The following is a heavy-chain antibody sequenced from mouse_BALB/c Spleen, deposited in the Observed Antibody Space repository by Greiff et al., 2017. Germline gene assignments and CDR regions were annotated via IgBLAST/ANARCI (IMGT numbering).Heavy chain of an antibody. J-gene: IGHJ4*01. CDR2: ISSGGST. V-gene: IGHV5-6-5*01. Sequence: EVQVVESGGGLVKPGGSLKLSCAASGFTFSSYAMSWVRQTPEKRLEWVASISSGGSTYYPDSVKGRFTISRDNARNILYLQMSSLRSEDTAMYYCARGPPYYGSSFYAMDYWGQGTSVTVSS. CDR3: ARGPPYYGSSFYAMDY. D-gene: IGHD1-1*01. CDR1: GFTFSSYA.